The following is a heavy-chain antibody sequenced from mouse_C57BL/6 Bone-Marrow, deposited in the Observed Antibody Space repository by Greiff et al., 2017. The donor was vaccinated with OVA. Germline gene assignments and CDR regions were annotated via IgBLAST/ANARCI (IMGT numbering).Heavy chain of an antibody. CDR2: IWWDDDK. V-gene: IGHV8-8*01. CDR1: GFSLSTFGMG. D-gene: IGHD2-4*01. Sequence: QVTLKVCGPGILQPSQTLSLTCSFSGFSLSTFGMGVGWIRQPSGKGLEWLAHIWWDDDKYYNPALKSRLTISKDTSKNQVFLKIANVDTAATATYYCARIDSYYDYPYYFDYWGQGTTLTVSS. CDR3: ARIDSYYDYPYYFDY. J-gene: IGHJ2*01.